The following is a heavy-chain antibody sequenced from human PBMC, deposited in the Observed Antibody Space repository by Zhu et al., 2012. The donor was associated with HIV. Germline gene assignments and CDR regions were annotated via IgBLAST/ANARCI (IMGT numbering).Heavy chain of an antibody. V-gene: IGHV4-38-2*01. CDR3: ARTGDDNHHASFDI. Sequence: QVQLQGSGPGLVKPSETLSLTCDVSGSSINTANYWGWIRQPPGKGLEWIANIYRSGATYYNPSLRSRATISLDTSRNLFLLRLNSVTAADTAIYYCARTGDDNHHASFDIWDQGTLITVPS. CDR2: IYRSGAT. CDR1: GSSINTANY. D-gene: IGHD2-21*01. J-gene: IGHJ4*01.